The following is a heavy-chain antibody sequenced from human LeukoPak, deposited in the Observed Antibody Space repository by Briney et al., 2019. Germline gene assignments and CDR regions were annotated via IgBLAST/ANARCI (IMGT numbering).Heavy chain of an antibody. Sequence: PGGSLRLSCAASGFTFTNAWMNWVRQAPGKGLEWVGRIKSNSDGGTTDYAAPVKGRFTISRDDSKHTVYLQMDSLKIEDTAVYYCSTLLHWGQGALVTVSS. CDR3: STLLH. CDR2: IKSNSDGGTT. J-gene: IGHJ4*02. V-gene: IGHV3-15*07. CDR1: GFTFTNAW.